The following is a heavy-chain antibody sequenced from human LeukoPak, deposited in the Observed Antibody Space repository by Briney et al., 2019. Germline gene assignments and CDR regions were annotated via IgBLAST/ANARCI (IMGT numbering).Heavy chain of an antibody. J-gene: IGHJ4*02. Sequence: GSLRLSCAASGFTFSSYAMSWVRQAPGKGLEWVSGISGSGGRTYYADSVKGRFTISRDNSKNTLYLQMNSLRAEDTAVYYCAKDPYYDSSRDFWGQGTLVTVSS. V-gene: IGHV3-23*01. CDR2: ISGSGGRT. CDR1: GFTFSSYA. D-gene: IGHD3-22*01. CDR3: AKDPYYDSSRDF.